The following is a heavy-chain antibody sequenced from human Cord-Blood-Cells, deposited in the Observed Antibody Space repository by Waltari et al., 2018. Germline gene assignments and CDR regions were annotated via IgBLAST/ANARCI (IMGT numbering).Heavy chain of an antibody. V-gene: IGHV4-59*11. CDR2: IYYSGST. J-gene: IGHJ3*02. CDR3: ARGSSGSYYAFDI. Sequence: QVQLQESGPGLVKPSETLSLTCPVSGGSISSHYWSWIRQPPGKGLGWIGYIYYSGSTNYNPSLKSRVTISVDTSKNQFSLKLSSVTAADTAVYYCARGSSGSYYAFDIWGQGTMVTVSS. CDR1: GGSISSHY. D-gene: IGHD1-26*01.